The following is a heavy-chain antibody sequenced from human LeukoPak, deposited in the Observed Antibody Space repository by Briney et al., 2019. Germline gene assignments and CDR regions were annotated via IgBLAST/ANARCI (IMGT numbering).Heavy chain of an antibody. Sequence: GGSLRLSCAASGFTLSNYAMSWVRQAPGKGLEWVSDISGSGGSTSYADSVKGRFSISRDNSRNTLYLQMNSLRAEDTAVYCCAKTSPYRVGAFDYWGQETLVTVSS. CDR1: GFTLSNYA. V-gene: IGHV3-23*01. D-gene: IGHD5-12*01. CDR2: ISGSGGST. J-gene: IGHJ4*02. CDR3: AKTSPYRVGAFDY.